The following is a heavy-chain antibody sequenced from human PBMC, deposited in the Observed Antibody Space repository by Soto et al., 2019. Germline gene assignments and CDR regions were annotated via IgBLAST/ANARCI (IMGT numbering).Heavy chain of an antibody. CDR2: INPNSGGT. CDR1: GYAFTGYY. CDR3: AKAKKRYSSSSVYYYYGMDV. Sequence: ASVKVSCKASGYAFTGYYMHWVRQAPGQGLEWMGWINPNSGGTNYAQKFQGWVTMTTDTSISTAYMELSRLRSDDTAVYYCAKAKKRYSSSSVYYYYGMDVWGQGTTVTVSS. V-gene: IGHV1-2*04. D-gene: IGHD6-6*01. J-gene: IGHJ6*02.